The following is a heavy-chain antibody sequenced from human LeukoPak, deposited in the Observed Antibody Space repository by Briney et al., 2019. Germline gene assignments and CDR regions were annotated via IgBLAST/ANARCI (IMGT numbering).Heavy chain of an antibody. D-gene: IGHD6-13*01. V-gene: IGHV3-7*01. CDR3: ARDMYSSSWYLNWFDP. J-gene: IGHJ5*02. Sequence: GGSLRLSCAASGFTFSSYWMSWVRQAPGKGLEWGANIKQDGSEKYYVDSVKGRFTISRDNAKNSLYLQMNSLRAEDTAVYYCARDMYSSSWYLNWFDPWGQGTLVTVSS. CDR2: IKQDGSEK. CDR1: GFTFSSYW.